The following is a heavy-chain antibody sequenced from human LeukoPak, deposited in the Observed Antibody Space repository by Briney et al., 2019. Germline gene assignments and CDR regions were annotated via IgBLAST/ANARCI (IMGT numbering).Heavy chain of an antibody. CDR2: INHSGST. CDR1: GGSFSGYY. Sequence: PSETLSLTCAVYGGSFSGYYWSWIRQPPGKGLEWIGEINHSGSTNYNPSLKSRVTISVDTSKNQFSLKLSSMTAADTAVYYCARGSGPIVVDKYYFDYWGQGTLVTVSS. J-gene: IGHJ4*02. D-gene: IGHD3-22*01. CDR3: ARGSGPIVVDKYYFDY. V-gene: IGHV4-34*01.